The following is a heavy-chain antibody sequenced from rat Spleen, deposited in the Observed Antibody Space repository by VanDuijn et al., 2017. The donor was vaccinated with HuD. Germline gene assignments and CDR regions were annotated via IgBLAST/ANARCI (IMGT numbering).Heavy chain of an antibody. V-gene: IGHV5-7*01. CDR3: TTDYVYYGLLLRGFAY. D-gene: IGHD1-6*01. J-gene: IGHJ2*01. CDR2: VFYDGSNT. CDR1: GFTFSDYN. Sequence: EVQLVESGEGLVQPGRSLKLSCAVSGFTFSDYNMAWVRQAPKKVLEWVVTVFYDGSNTYYRDSVKGRFTISRDNAKSTLFLQMDSLRSEDTATYYCTTDYVYYGLLLRGFAYWGQGVMVTVSS.